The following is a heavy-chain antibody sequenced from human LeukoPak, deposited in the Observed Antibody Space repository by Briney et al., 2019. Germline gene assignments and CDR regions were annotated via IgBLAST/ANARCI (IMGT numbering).Heavy chain of an antibody. CDR1: GGSISSSSYY. D-gene: IGHD2-2*01. J-gene: IGHJ5*02. Sequence: KPSESLSLTCTVSGGSISSSSYYWGWIRQPPGKGPEWIGSIYYSGSTYYNPSLKSRVTISVDTSKNQFSLKLSSVTAADTAVYYCARSRQYQLLGWFDPWGQGTLVTVSS. CDR3: ARSRQYQLLGWFDP. CDR2: IYYSGST. V-gene: IGHV4-39*01.